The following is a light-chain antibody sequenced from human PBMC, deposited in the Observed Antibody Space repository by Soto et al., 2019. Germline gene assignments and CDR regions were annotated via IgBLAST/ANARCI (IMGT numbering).Light chain of an antibody. CDR1: SGHSSDA. J-gene: IGLJ2*01. CDR2: LNSDGSH. Sequence: QLVLTQSPSASASLGASVKLTCTLSSGHSSDAIAWHQQQPEKGPRFLMNLNSDGSHTKGDGIPDRFSGSSSGAERYLTISSLQSEDEADYYCQTSGTGIVIFGGGTKLTVL. V-gene: IGLV4-69*01. CDR3: QTSGTGIVI.